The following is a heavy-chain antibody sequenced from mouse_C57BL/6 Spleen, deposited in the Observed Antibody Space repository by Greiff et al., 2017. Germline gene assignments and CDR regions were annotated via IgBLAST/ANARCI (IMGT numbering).Heavy chain of an antibody. CDR3: ARPYYSNVYYFDY. CDR1: GFTFSDYG. Sequence: EVQVVESGGGLVKPGGSLKLSCAASGFTFSDYGMHWVRQAPEKGLEWVAYISSGSSTIYYADTVKGRFTISRDNAKNTLFLQMTSLRSEDTAMYYCARPYYSNVYYFDYWGQGTTLTVSS. J-gene: IGHJ2*01. CDR2: ISSGSSTI. D-gene: IGHD2-5*01. V-gene: IGHV5-17*01.